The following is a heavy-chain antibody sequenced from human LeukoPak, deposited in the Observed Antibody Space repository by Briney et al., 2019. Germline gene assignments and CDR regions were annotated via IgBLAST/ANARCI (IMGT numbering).Heavy chain of an antibody. Sequence: ASVKVSCKASGYTFTGYYMHWVRQAPGQGLGWMGWINPNSGGTNYAQKFQGRVTMTRDTSISTAYMELSRLRSDDTAVYYCARESSGSVYNWFDPWGQGTLVTVSS. V-gene: IGHV1-2*02. CDR2: INPNSGGT. CDR3: ARESSGSVYNWFDP. CDR1: GYTFTGYY. J-gene: IGHJ5*02. D-gene: IGHD3-22*01.